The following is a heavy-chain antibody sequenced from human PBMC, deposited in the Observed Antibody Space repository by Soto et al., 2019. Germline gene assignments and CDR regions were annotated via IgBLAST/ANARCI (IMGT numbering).Heavy chain of an antibody. CDR2: IYYSGST. V-gene: IGHV4-39*01. CDR1: GGSISSSSYY. J-gene: IGHJ5*02. D-gene: IGHD4-17*01. Sequence: QLQLQESGPGLVKPSETLSLTCTVSGGSISSSSYYWGWIRQPPGKGLEWIGSIYYSGSTYYNPSLKSRVTISVDTSKNQFSLKLSSVTAADTAVYYCARPLSTVTSGLVWFDPWGQGTLVTVSS. CDR3: ARPLSTVTSGLVWFDP.